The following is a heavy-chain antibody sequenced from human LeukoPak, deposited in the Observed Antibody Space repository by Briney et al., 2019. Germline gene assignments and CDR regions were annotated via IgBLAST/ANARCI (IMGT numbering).Heavy chain of an antibody. J-gene: IGHJ4*02. CDR1: GFTFSNYW. V-gene: IGHV3-74*01. CDR3: ARPMISVMSLGADF. Sequence: GGSLTLSCAVSGFTFSNYWMHWVRQAPGKGLVWASCISSDGSSTNYADSVKGRFSISRDNAKNTLYLHMNSLRAEDTALYYCARPMISVMSLGADFWGQGSLVTVSS. D-gene: IGHD3/OR15-3a*01. CDR2: ISSDGSST.